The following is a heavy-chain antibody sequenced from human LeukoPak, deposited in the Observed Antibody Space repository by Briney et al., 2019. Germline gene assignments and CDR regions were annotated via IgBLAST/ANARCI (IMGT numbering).Heavy chain of an antibody. CDR1: GYTFTSYG. J-gene: IGHJ3*02. D-gene: IGHD3-9*01. CDR3: ARDADGYYDILTGYFDAFDI. Sequence: GASVKVSCKASGYTFTSYGISWVRQAPGQGLEWMGWISAYNGNTNYAQKLQGRVTMTTDTSTSTAYMELRSLRSDDTAVYYCARDADGYYDILTGYFDAFDIWGQGTMVTVSS. V-gene: IGHV1-18*01. CDR2: ISAYNGNT.